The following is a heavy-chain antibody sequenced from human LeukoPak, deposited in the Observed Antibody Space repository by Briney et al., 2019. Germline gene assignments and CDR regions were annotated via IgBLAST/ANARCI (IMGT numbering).Heavy chain of an antibody. V-gene: IGHV3-72*01. Sequence: PGGSLRLSCAVSGFTFSDHYMDWVRQAPGKGLEWVGRTRNKANSYTTEYAASVKGRFTISRDDSKNSLYLQMDSLKTEGTAVYYCASKFYDSRGYYKDYWGQGTLVTVSS. J-gene: IGHJ4*02. CDR1: GFTFSDHY. D-gene: IGHD3-22*01. CDR2: TRNKANSYTT. CDR3: ASKFYDSRGYYKDY.